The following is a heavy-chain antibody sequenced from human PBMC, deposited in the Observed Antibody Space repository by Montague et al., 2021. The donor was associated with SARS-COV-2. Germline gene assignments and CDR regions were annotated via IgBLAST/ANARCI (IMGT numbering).Heavy chain of an antibody. Sequence: SETLSLTCAVYGGSFSDYYWSWIRQPPGKGLEWIGEINHRGTSKYNTSLKSQVSISLDTSKNQFSLYLSSVTAADTAVYYCVRGRQHFNMIVVVMTGGEYYFDYWGQGTLVTVSS. CDR1: GGSFSDYY. D-gene: IGHD3-22*01. CDR2: INHRGTS. CDR3: VRGRQHFNMIVVVMTGGEYYFDY. V-gene: IGHV4-34*01. J-gene: IGHJ4*02.